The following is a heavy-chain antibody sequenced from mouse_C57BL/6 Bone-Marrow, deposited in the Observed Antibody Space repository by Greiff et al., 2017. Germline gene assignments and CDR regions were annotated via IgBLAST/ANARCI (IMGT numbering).Heavy chain of an antibody. J-gene: IGHJ3*01. CDR1: GFTFTGFY. V-gene: IGHV7-1*01. Sequence: DVKLVESGGGLVQSGRSLRLSCATSGFTFTGFYMEWVRQAPGKGLEWIAESRNKANDYTTKYSSSVKGRFIVSTDTSQSILYLQMNALRAEDNASENCARDDGDGEFAYWGQGTMVTVSA. CDR2: SRNKANDYTT. CDR3: ARDDGDGEFAY. D-gene: IGHD2-13*01.